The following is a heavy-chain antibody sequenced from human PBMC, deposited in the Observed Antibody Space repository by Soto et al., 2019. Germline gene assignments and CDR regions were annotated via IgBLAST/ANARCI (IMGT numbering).Heavy chain of an antibody. Sequence: SETLSLTCTVSGGSISSGGYYWSWIRQHPGKGLEWIGYIYYSGSTYYNPSLKSRVTISVDTSKNQFSLKLSSVTAADTAVYYCARGSPSSPYYYYYMDVWGKGTTVTVSS. CDR1: GGSISSGGYY. CDR2: IYYSGST. CDR3: ARGSPSSPYYYYYMDV. V-gene: IGHV4-31*03. D-gene: IGHD6-13*01. J-gene: IGHJ6*03.